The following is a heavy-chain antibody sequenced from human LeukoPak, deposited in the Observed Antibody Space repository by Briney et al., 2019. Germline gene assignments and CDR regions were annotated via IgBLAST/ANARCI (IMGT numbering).Heavy chain of an antibody. CDR2: ISSSSSYI. CDR1: GFTFSSYS. D-gene: IGHD3-10*01. Sequence: GGSLRLSCAASGFTFSSYSMNWVRQAPGKGLEWVSSISSSSSYIYYADSVKGRFTISRDNAKNSLYLQMNSLRAEDTALYYCAKDTEEYYYGSGSYYKSWGQGTLVTVSS. V-gene: IGHV3-21*04. CDR3: AKDTEEYYYGSGSYYKS. J-gene: IGHJ4*02.